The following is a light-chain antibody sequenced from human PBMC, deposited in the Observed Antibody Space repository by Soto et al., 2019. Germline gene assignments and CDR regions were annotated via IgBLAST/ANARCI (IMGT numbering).Light chain of an antibody. Sequence: EIVMTESPATLSVSRGERATLSCRASPSVSSNLAWYQQKPGQAPRLLIYGASTRATGTPARFSGSGSGTEFTLTISSLQSEDFAVYYCQQYNNWPRTCGQGTKLEIK. CDR2: GAS. V-gene: IGKV3-15*01. CDR1: PSVSSN. J-gene: IGKJ2*01. CDR3: QQYNNWPRT.